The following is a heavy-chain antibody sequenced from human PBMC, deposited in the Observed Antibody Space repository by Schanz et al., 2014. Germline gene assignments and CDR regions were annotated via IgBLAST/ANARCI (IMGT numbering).Heavy chain of an antibody. J-gene: IGHJ4*02. CDR1: GFSFMSYG. V-gene: IGHV3-30*02. D-gene: IGHD2-21*02. CDR3: AKVQTHTLYGGNSCFDY. Sequence: VQLVESGGGVVQPGGSLRLSCAASGFSFMSYGMHWVRQAPGKGLEWVAFIRYDGDNKYYVDSVKGRFTISRDNSKNTLYLQMNSLRPEDTALYYCAKVQTHTLYGGNSCFDYWGQGTLVTVSS. CDR2: IRYDGDNK.